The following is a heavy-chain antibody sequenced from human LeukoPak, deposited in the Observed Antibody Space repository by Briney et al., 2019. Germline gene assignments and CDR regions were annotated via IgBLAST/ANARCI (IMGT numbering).Heavy chain of an antibody. D-gene: IGHD3-10*01. CDR3: ARGRLLWFGELLYLVH. J-gene: IGHJ4*02. CDR1: GGSFSGYY. Sequence: SETLSLTCAGYGGSFSGYYWSWIRQPPGKGLEWMGEINHSGSTNYNPSLKSRVTISVDTSKNQFSLKLSSVPAADTAVYYCARGRLLWFGELLYLVHWGQGTLVTVSS. CDR2: INHSGST. V-gene: IGHV4-34*01.